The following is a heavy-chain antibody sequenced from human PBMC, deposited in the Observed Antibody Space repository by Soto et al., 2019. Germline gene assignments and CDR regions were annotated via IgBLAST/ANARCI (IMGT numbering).Heavy chain of an antibody. D-gene: IGHD5-18*01. J-gene: IGHJ4*01. CDR3: RGHSGGDYSYDYGLDY. Sequence: GASQTISCAASGYSFTSYWISWVRQMPGKGLESMGRIDPSDPYTNYSPSFQGHVTISADKSISTAYLQWSSLKASDTAMYYCRGHSGGDYSYDYGLDYWGQGTLVPVYS. CDR2: IDPSDPYT. CDR1: GYSFTSYW. V-gene: IGHV5-10-1*01.